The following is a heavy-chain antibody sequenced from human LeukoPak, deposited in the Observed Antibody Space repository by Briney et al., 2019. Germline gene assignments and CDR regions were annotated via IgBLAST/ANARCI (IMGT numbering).Heavy chain of an antibody. Sequence: GGSLRLSCTASGFTFSNDAMSWVRQAPGKGLEWVSAISVSGVNTYYADSMKGRFTISRDNSKNTLYLQMNSLRVGDTAVYFCAKDPLAAAGPDNIFDYWGQGTLVTVSS. CDR1: GFTFSNDA. D-gene: IGHD6-13*01. CDR2: ISVSGVNT. CDR3: AKDPLAAAGPDNIFDY. J-gene: IGHJ4*02. V-gene: IGHV3-23*01.